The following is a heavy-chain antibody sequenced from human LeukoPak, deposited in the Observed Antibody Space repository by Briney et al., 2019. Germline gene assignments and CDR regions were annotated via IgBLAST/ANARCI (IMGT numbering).Heavy chain of an antibody. J-gene: IGHJ4*02. CDR1: GFTFSSYW. CDR3: ARDNRAAFDY. V-gene: IGHV3-7*01. Sequence: GGSLRLSCAASGFTFSSYWMSWVRQAPGKGLEWVANIKPDGSEKNYVDSVKGRFTISRDNAKNSLYLQMSSLSAEDTAVYYCARDNRAAFDYWGQGTLVTVSS. CDR2: IKPDGSEK. D-gene: IGHD3-16*02.